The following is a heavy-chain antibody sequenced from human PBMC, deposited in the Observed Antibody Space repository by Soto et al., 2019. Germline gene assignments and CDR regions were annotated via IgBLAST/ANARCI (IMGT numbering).Heavy chain of an antibody. CDR1: GGSMRNYF. D-gene: IGHD6-13*01. Sequence: SETLSLTCTVSGGSMRNYFWTWIRQPPGKGLEWIGYIHYSGATSFFPSYNPSLRGRVTISEDTSKNQFSLKLLSVTTADTAVYYCAAGEASSRNFAPYYLDCWGQVPSVTLSS. V-gene: IGHV4-59*01. J-gene: IGHJ4*02. CDR2: IHYSGATSFFP. CDR3: AAGEASSRNFAPYYLDC.